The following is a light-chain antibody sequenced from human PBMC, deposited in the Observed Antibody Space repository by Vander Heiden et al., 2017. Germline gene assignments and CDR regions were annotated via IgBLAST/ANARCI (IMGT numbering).Light chain of an antibody. CDR1: RSVSSSY. J-gene: IGKJ4*01. Sequence: EMVLTQSPGTLPSSPGEGATLPCGASRSVSSSYLAWYQQKPGQAPRLLMSGASSRATGIPDRFSGSGSGTDFTLTISRLEPEDFAVYYCQQYGSSPLTFGGGTKVEIK. CDR2: GAS. CDR3: QQYGSSPLT. V-gene: IGKV3-20*01.